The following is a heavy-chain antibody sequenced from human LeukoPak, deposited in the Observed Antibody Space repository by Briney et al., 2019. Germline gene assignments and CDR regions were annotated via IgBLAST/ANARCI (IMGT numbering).Heavy chain of an antibody. J-gene: IGHJ5*02. V-gene: IGHV1-69*04. CDR1: GGTFSSYA. CDR3: ARDSGATSDWFDP. D-gene: IGHD1/OR15-1a*01. Sequence: SVKVSCKASGGTFSSYAISWVRQAPGQGLEGMGRIIPILGIANYAQKFQGRVTITADKSTSTAYMELSSLRSEDTAVYYCARDSGATSDWFDPWGQGTLVTVSS. CDR2: IIPILGIA.